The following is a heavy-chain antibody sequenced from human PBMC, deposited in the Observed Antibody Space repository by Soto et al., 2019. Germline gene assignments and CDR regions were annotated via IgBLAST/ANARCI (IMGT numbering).Heavy chain of an antibody. Sequence: QVQLVQSGAEVKKPGASVKVSCKASGYTFTSNGISWVRQAPGQGREWMGWIRTYNGSKNFTQNLQVRGTMTTDTSTSTAYMELRSLRSDDTAVYYCARDSAYNWNSNWFDPWGQGTLVTVSS. CDR2: IRTYNGSK. CDR1: GYTFTSNG. J-gene: IGHJ5*02. CDR3: ARDSAYNWNSNWFDP. V-gene: IGHV1-18*01. D-gene: IGHD1-7*01.